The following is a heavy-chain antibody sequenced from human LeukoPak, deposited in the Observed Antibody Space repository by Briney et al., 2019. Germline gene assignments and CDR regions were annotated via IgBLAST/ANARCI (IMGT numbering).Heavy chain of an antibody. CDR2: ISSSGSTI. V-gene: IGHV3-11*04. CDR3: ARDSMTTAFDY. J-gene: IGHJ4*02. CDR1: GFTFSDYY. D-gene: IGHD4-11*01. Sequence: GGSLRLSCTASGFTFSDYYMSWIRQAPGKGLEWVSYISSSGSTIYYADSVKGRFTISRDNAKNSLYLQMNSLRAEDTAVYYCARDSMTTAFDYWGQGTLVTVSS.